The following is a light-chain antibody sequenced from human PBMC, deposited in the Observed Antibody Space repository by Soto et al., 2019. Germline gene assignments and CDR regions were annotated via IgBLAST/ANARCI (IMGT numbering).Light chain of an antibody. CDR2: EVS. CDR1: SSDVGGYNY. CDR3: SSYAGSNGVV. J-gene: IGLJ2*01. Sequence: QSALTQPPSASGSPGRSVTISCTGTSSDVGGYNYVSWYQQLPGKAPKLMIYEVSKRPSGVPDRFSGSKSGNTASLTVSGLQAEDESDYYCSSYAGSNGVVFGGGTKLTVL. V-gene: IGLV2-8*01.